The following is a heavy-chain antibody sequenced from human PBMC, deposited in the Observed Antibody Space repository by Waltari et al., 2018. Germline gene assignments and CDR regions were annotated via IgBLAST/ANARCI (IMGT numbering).Heavy chain of an antibody. Sequence: VQLVESGGGLVQPGGSLRLSCAASGFTFSSFQMNWVRQAPGKGLEWIGEINHSGSTNYNPSLKSRVTISVDTSKNQFSLKLSSVTAADTAVYYCARVAWGSGWYYFDYWGQGTLVTVSS. D-gene: IGHD6-19*01. J-gene: IGHJ4*02. CDR1: GFTFSSFQ. CDR2: INHSGST. V-gene: IGHV4-34*01. CDR3: ARVAWGSGWYYFDY.